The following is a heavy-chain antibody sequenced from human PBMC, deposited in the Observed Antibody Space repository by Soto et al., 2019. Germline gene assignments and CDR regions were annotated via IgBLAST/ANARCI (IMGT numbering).Heavy chain of an antibody. V-gene: IGHV4-4*02. CDR1: GAPITTTKW. Sequence: QVQLQESGPGLVKPSETLSLTCTVSGAPITTTKWWAWVRLPPGKGLEWIGELSRGDERSSNPSLEGRFTMSLDKSNNHLSLKLTSVTAADPALYYCATQTISYTWGVWGRGTSVTVSS. J-gene: IGHJ6*02. CDR2: LSRGDER. D-gene: IGHD3-16*01. CDR3: ATQTISYTWGV.